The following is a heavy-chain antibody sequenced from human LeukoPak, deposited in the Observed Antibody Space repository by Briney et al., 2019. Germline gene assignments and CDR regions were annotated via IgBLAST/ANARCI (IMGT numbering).Heavy chain of an antibody. CDR1: GGSISSYY. V-gene: IGHV4-4*07. Sequence: PSETLSLTCTVSGGSISSYYWSWIRQPAGKGLEWIGRIYTSGSTNYNPSLKSRVTMSVDTSKNQFSLKLSSVTAADTAVYYCARDICSGGSCYSASWGQGTLVTVSS. CDR3: ARDICSGGSCYSAS. CDR2: IYTSGST. J-gene: IGHJ5*02. D-gene: IGHD2-15*01.